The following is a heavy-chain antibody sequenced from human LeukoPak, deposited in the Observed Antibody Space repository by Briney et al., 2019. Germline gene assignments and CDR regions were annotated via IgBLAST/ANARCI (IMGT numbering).Heavy chain of an antibody. Sequence: PGGSLRLSCATSGFTFSSYAMSWVRQAPGKGREWVSAISGSGGSTYYADSVKGRFTISRDNSKNTLYLQMNSLRAEDTAVYYCAKHSAQRSVDIVATMGVWGQGTLVTVSS. CDR1: GFTFSSYA. D-gene: IGHD5-12*01. CDR3: AKHSAQRSVDIVATMGV. CDR2: ISGSGGST. V-gene: IGHV3-23*01. J-gene: IGHJ4*02.